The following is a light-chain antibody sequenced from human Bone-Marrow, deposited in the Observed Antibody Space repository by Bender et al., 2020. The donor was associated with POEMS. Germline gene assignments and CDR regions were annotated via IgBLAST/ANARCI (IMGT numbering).Light chain of an antibody. Sequence: QSVLTQPPSASGTPGQRVTISCSGGSSNIGAHAVNWYQHLPGTAPKLLIYSSHRRPSEVPDRFSGSRSDTSASVAISGLQSESEAYSYCAVWDDSLSGWVFGGGTKLTVL. V-gene: IGLV1-44*01. CDR1: SSNIGAHA. CDR2: SSH. J-gene: IGLJ3*02. CDR3: AVWDDSLSGWV.